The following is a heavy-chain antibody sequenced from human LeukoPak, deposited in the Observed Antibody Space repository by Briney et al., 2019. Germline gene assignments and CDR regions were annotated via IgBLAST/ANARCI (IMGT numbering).Heavy chain of an antibody. CDR1: GGXISSYY. CDR3: ASGYYDSSGYWSPYYFDY. D-gene: IGHD3-22*01. J-gene: IGHJ4*02. Sequence: SETLSLTCTVSGGXISSYYCSWIRQPPGKGLEWIGYSYYSGSTNYNPSLKSRVTISVDTSKTQFSLRLSSVTAADTAVYYCASGYYDSSGYWSPYYFDYWGQGTLVTVSS. V-gene: IGHV4-59*01. CDR2: SYYSGST.